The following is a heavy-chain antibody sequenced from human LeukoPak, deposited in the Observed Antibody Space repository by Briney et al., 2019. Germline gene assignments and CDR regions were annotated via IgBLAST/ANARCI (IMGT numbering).Heavy chain of an antibody. CDR3: ARGSGLFDY. J-gene: IGHJ4*02. V-gene: IGHV3-53*01. D-gene: IGHD1-26*01. CDR1: GFIFSSNY. CDR2: IYSDGSK. Sequence: GGSLRLSCAASGFIFSSNYMNWVRQAPGKGLEWVSVIYSDGSKYYADSVKGRFTISRDNLENMLYLQGNSLRAEDTAVYYCARGSGLFDYWGQGTLVTVSS.